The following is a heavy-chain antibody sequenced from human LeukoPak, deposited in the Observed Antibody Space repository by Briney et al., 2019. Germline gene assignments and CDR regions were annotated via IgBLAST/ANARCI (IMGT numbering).Heavy chain of an antibody. Sequence: ASVKVSCKASGYTFTTYDINWVRQATGQGLEWMGWVNPNSGNTGYAQKFQGRVTMTRNTSIGTAYMELSSLRSEDTAVYYCARGIFGVYYFDYWGQGTLVTVSS. J-gene: IGHJ4*02. V-gene: IGHV1-8*01. CDR2: VNPNSGNT. CDR1: GYTFTTYD. CDR3: ARGIFGVYYFDY. D-gene: IGHD3-3*01.